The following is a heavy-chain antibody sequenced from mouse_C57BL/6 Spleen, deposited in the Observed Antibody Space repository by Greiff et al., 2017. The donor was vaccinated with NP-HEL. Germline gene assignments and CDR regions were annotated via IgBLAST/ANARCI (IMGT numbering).Heavy chain of an antibody. CDR1: GFTFSSYA. J-gene: IGHJ4*01. CDR2: ISDGGSYT. D-gene: IGHD2-4*01. V-gene: IGHV5-4*01. Sequence: EVKLVESGGGLVKPGGSLKLSCAASGFTFSSYAMSWVRQTPEKRLEWVATISDGGSYTYYPDNVKGRFTISRDNAKNNLYLQMSHLKSEDTAMYYCARDGDYDDGGDYWGQGTSVTVSS. CDR3: ARDGDYDDGGDY.